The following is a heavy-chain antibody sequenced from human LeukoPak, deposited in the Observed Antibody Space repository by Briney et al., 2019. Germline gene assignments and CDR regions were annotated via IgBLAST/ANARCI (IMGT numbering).Heavy chain of an antibody. V-gene: IGHV1-46*01. Sequence: ASAKVSCKASGYTFTSYYMHWVRQAPGQGLEWMGIINPSGGSTSYAQKFQGRVTMTRDTSTSTVYMELSSLRSEDTAVYYCARENGVYGMDVWGKGTTVTVSS. CDR1: GYTFTSYY. CDR2: INPSGGST. CDR3: ARENGVYGMDV. J-gene: IGHJ6*04. D-gene: IGHD3-3*01.